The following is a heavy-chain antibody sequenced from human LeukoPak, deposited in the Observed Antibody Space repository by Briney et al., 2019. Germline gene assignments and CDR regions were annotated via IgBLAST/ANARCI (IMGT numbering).Heavy chain of an antibody. CDR2: INHDAEMI. D-gene: IGHD3-9*01. Sequence: AGGSLRLSCESSGFPFASYVMSWVRQAPGKGLEWIAYINHDAEMIFYPDFVKGRFTISRDNAKKSLYLQMNALRYEDTAIYYCARDHDWAFDLWGQGTLVTVSS. V-gene: IGHV3-48*02. CDR3: ARDHDWAFDL. J-gene: IGHJ4*02. CDR1: GFPFASYV.